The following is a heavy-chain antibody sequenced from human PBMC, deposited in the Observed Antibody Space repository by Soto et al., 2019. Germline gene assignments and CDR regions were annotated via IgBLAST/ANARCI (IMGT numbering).Heavy chain of an antibody. D-gene: IGHD3-16*01. Sequence: QVQLVQSGAEVKKPGSSVKVSCKASGGTFSSYTISWVRQAPGQGLEWMGRIIPILGIANYAQKFQGRVTITAGKSTSTAHMGLSSLRSGDTAVYYCAGTLGGGLHHGGGVDYWGQGTLVTVSS. V-gene: IGHV1-69*02. CDR1: GGTFSSYT. CDR3: AGTLGGGLHHGGGVDY. J-gene: IGHJ4*02. CDR2: IIPILGIA.